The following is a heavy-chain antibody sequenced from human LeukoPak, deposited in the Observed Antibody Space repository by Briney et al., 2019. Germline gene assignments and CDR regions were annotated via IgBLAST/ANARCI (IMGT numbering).Heavy chain of an antibody. V-gene: IGHV3-21*01. D-gene: IGHD1-26*01. J-gene: IGHJ4*02. Sequence: GGSLRLSCAASGFTFSSYSMNWVRQAPGKGLEWVLSISSSSSYIYYADSVKGRFTISRDNAKNSLYLQMNSLRAEDTAVYYCAGPSTTPFDYWGQGTLVTVSS. CDR2: ISSSSSYI. CDR1: GFTFSSYS. CDR3: AGPSTTPFDY.